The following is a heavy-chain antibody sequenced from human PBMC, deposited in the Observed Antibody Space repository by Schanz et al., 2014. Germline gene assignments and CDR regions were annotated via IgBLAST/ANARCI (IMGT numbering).Heavy chain of an antibody. CDR2: ISASGGDT. CDR3: ARDNRYYLFDY. D-gene: IGHD3-16*02. J-gene: IGHJ4*02. Sequence: EVQLVESGGGLVKPGGFLRLSCAASGFTFSDAWMSWVRQAPGKGLEWLSVISASGGDTYYADSVKGRFTISRDNSKNTLYLQLGSLSAEDTAVYFCARDNRYYLFDYWGQGALVTVSS. V-gene: IGHV3-66*01. CDR1: GFTFSDAW.